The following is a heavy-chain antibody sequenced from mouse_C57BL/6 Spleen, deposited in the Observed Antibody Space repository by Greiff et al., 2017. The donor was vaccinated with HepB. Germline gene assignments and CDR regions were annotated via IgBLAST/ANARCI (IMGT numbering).Heavy chain of an antibody. V-gene: IGHV1-55*01. J-gene: IGHJ3*01. Sequence: QVQLQQPGAELVKPGASVKMSCKASGYTFTSYWITWVKQRPGQGLEWIGDIYPGSGSTNYNEKFKSKATLTVDTSSSTAYMQLSSLTSEDSAVYYCARLYYDYDEAFAYWGQGTLVTVSA. D-gene: IGHD2-4*01. CDR1: GYTFTSYW. CDR3: ARLYYDYDEAFAY. CDR2: IYPGSGST.